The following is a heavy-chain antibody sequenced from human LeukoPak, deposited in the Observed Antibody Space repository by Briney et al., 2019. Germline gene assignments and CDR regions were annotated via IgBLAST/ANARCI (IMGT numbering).Heavy chain of an antibody. CDR2: IRNKANNYAT. D-gene: IGHD6-6*01. Sequence: QPGGSLRLSCAASGFTFSVSAMYWVRQASGKGLEWVGRIRNKANNYATAYAASVKGRFTISRDDSKNTAYLQMNSLKSEDTAVYYCTYTSSYGVVHWGQGTLVTVSS. J-gene: IGHJ4*02. CDR1: GFTFSVSA. CDR3: TYTSSYGVVH. V-gene: IGHV3-73*01.